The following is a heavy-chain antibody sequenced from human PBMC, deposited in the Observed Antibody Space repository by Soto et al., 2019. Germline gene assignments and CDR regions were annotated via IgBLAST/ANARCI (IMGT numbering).Heavy chain of an antibody. J-gene: IGHJ5*02. Sequence: QVQLVESGGGLVEPGGSLRLSCAASGFRFSDLYMTWIRQAPGKGLEWVSKISGGGSSKYYADSVKGRFTVSRDNAKNSLYLQMNSLRADDTAVYYCARAAEYDSIWGNYRADWLDPWGQGTLVTVSS. CDR2: ISGGGSSK. CDR3: ARAAEYDSIWGNYRADWLDP. D-gene: IGHD3-16*02. CDR1: GFRFSDLY. V-gene: IGHV3-11*04.